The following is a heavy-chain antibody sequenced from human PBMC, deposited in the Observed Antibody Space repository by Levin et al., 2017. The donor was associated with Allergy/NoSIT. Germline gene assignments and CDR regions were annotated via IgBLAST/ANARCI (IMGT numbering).Heavy chain of an antibody. CDR1: GFTFSSYG. CDR2: IWYDGSNK. CDR3: ARRYYYMDV. V-gene: IGHV3-33*01. Sequence: GESLKISCAASGFTFSSYGMHWVRQAPGKGLEWVAVIWYDGSNKYYADSVKGRFTISRDNSKNTLYLQMNSLRAEDTAVYYCARRYYYMDVWGKGTTVTVSS. J-gene: IGHJ6*03.